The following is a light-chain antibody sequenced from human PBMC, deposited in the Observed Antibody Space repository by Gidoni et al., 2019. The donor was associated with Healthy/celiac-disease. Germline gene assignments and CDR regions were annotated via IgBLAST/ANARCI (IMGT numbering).Light chain of an antibody. CDR1: QSVSSSY. Sequence: IVLTQPPRTLSLSPGERSTLSCRASQSVSSSYLAWYQQKPGQAPRLLIYGASSRATGIPDRFSGSGSGTDFTLTISRLEPEDFAVYYCQQYGSSPLTFGGGTKVEIK. V-gene: IGKV3-20*01. CDR2: GAS. CDR3: QQYGSSPLT. J-gene: IGKJ4*01.